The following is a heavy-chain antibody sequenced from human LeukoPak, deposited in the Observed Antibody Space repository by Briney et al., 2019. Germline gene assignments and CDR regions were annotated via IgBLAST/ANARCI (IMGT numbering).Heavy chain of an antibody. CDR2: IYSGGST. CDR1: GFTVSSNY. D-gene: IGHD3-3*01. V-gene: IGHV3-53*05. Sequence: PGGSLRLSCAASGFTVSSNYMSWVRQAPGKGLEWVSVIYSGGSTYYADSVKGRFTVSRDNFKNTLYLQMNSLRTEDTAVYYCARDPGTIFDVLNYHFDNWGQGTLVTVSS. CDR3: ARDPGTIFDVLNYHFDN. J-gene: IGHJ4*02.